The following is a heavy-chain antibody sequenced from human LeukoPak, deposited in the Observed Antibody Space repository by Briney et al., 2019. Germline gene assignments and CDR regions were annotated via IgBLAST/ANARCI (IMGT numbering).Heavy chain of an antibody. CDR2: INPNSGGT. D-gene: IGHD2-2*01. CDR1: GYTFTGYY. CDR3: ARDMYCSSTSCYFYYYYGMDV. V-gene: IGHV1-2*02. J-gene: IGHJ6*02. Sequence: ASVKVSCKASGYTFTGYYMHWVRQAPGQGLEWMGWINPNSGGTNYAQKFQGGVTMTRDTSISTAYMELSRLRSDDTAVYYCARDMYCSSTSCYFYYYYGMDVWGQGTTVTVSS.